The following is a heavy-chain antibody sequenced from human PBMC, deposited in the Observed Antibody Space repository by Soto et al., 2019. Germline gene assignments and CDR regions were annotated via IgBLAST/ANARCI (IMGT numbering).Heavy chain of an antibody. J-gene: IGHJ6*02. CDR3: ARVDSSSIDYYYYYGMDV. V-gene: IGHV1-69*06. D-gene: IGHD6-6*01. Sequence: SVKVSCKASGGTFSSYAISWVRQAPGQGLEWMGGIIPIFGTANYAQKFQGRVTITADKSTSTAYMELSSLRSEDTAVYYCARVDSSSIDYYYYYGMDVWGQGTTGTVSS. CDR1: GGTFSSYA. CDR2: IIPIFGTA.